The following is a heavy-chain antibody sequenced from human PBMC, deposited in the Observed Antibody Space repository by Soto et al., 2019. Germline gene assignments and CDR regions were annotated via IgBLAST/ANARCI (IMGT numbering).Heavy chain of an antibody. CDR3: VKKSCSHTRCYTGWFFDL. CDR2: ISDSSSST. D-gene: IGHD2-15*01. V-gene: IGHV3-23*01. Sequence: EVPLLESGGGLVQPGGSLTISCEASGFTFSKSAMGWVRQAPGRGLQWVSSISDSSSSTYYPDSMRGRFTISRDNSKNTLYLQMSSLRVEDTATYYCVKKSCSHTRCYTGWFFDLWGRGTLVTVSS. CDR1: GFTFSKSA. J-gene: IGHJ2*01.